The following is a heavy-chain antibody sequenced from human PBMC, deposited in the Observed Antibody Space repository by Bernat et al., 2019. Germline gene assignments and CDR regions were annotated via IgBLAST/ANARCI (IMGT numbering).Heavy chain of an antibody. J-gene: IGHJ2*01. CDR3: ARAGVGRIDWYFDL. CDR2: ISVDGSKT. CDR1: GFTSRFNLYA. Sequence: QVQLVESGGDVVQPGRSLRLSCAASGFTSRFNLYAIHWVRQAPGKGLEWGAVISVDGSKTYYTESVKGRFTISRDNSKSTLYLQMNSLKTEDTAMYYCARAGVGRIDWYFDLWGRGTLVIVSS. D-gene: IGHD3-10*01. V-gene: IGHV3-30*10.